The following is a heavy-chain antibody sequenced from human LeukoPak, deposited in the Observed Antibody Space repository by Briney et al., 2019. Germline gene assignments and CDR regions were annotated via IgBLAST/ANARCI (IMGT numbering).Heavy chain of an antibody. V-gene: IGHV3-7*01. CDR3: ARDGGHSTDFDY. J-gene: IGHJ4*02. D-gene: IGHD2/OR15-2a*01. Sequence: RGSLRLSCEASGFIFSRHWMSWVSQAPGKGPEWVANIKQDGSERYYVGSVKGRFTISRDNAKNLLYLQMNSLRAEDTALYYCARDGGHSTDFDYWGQGTPVTVSS. CDR2: IKQDGSER. CDR1: GFIFSRHW.